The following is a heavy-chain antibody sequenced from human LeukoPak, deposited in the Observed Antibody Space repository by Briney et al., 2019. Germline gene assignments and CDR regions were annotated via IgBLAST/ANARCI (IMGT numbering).Heavy chain of an antibody. CDR2: ISFDGRNK. J-gene: IGHJ4*02. V-gene: IGHV3-30*18. CDR1: GFTFGSYG. D-gene: IGHD4-17*01. Sequence: AGGSLRLSCAASGFTFGSYGMHWVRQAPGKGLEWVAVISFDGRNKYFGDSVKGRFSISRGNSKNTLSLQMNSLRPEDTAVYYCVKDGHSVTIFDYWGRGTLVTVSS. CDR3: VKDGHSVTIFDY.